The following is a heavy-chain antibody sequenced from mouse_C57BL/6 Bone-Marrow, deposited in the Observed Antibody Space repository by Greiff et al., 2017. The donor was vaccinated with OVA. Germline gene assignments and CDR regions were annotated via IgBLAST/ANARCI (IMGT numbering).Heavy chain of an antibody. D-gene: IGHD2-3*01. Sequence: QVQLQQSGAELARPGASVKLSCKASGYTFTSYGISWVKQRTGQGLEWIGEIYPRSGNTYYNEKFKGKATLTADKSSSPAYMELRSLTSEDSAVYFCARNGYYPWFAYWGQGTLVTVSA. V-gene: IGHV1-81*01. CDR2: IYPRSGNT. J-gene: IGHJ3*01. CDR3: ARNGYYPWFAY. CDR1: GYTFTSYG.